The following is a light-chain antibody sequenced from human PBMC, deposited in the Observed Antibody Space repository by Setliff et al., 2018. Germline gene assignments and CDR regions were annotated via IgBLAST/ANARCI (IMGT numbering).Light chain of an antibody. CDR1: SSDVGGYNY. J-gene: IGLJ1*01. V-gene: IGLV2-14*01. CDR3: SSFTTSGLYV. CDR2: AVS. Sequence: ALTQPASVSGSPGQSITISCTGTSSDVGGYNYVSWYQQHPGKAPEVIIYAVSNRPSGISNRFSGSKSGNTASLTISGLQAEDEADYYCSSFTTSGLYVFGTGTKVTVL.